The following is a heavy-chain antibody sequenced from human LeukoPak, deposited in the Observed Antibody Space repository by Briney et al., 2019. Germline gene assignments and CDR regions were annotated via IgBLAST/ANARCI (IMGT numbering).Heavy chain of an antibody. CDR1: GFTFSGSG. V-gene: IGHV3-23*01. CDR3: AKGGCRGTCNPLAY. Sequence: GGSLRLSCAASGFTFSGSGMSWVRQAPGKGLEWISSSGDSDGSTYYADSLKGRFTISRDNSKDTLYLQMNNLRAEDTAVYYCAKGGCRGTCNPLAYWGQGALVTVSP. D-gene: IGHD2-15*01. CDR2: SGDSDGST. J-gene: IGHJ4*02.